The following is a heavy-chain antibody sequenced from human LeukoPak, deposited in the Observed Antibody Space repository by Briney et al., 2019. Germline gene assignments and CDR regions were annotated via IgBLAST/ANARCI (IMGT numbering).Heavy chain of an antibody. V-gene: IGHV1-69*05. Sequence: ASVKVSCKASGGTFSSYATSWVRQAPGQGLEWMGGIIPIFGTANYAQKFHGRVTITTDEAKSAAYMELSSLRSEDTAVYYCASGRGYYSYYYYMDVWGKGTTVTVSS. CDR2: IIPIFGTA. CDR3: ASGRGYYSYYYYMDV. J-gene: IGHJ6*03. CDR1: GGTFSSYA.